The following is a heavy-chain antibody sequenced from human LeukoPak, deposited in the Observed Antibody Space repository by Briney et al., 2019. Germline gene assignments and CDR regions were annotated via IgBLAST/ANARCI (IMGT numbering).Heavy chain of an antibody. V-gene: IGHV1-18*01. D-gene: IGHD6-6*01. J-gene: IGHJ5*02. CDR3: ARDLIAVRPNRFDP. CDR1: GYTFTTYV. CDR2: ISAYKGNT. Sequence: GASVQVSCKASGYTFTTYVISWVRQAPGQGLEWMGWISAYKGNTNYAQKLQGRVTITTDASSSTAYMGLRSLRYDDTAVYYCARDLIAVRPNRFDPWGQGTLVTVSS.